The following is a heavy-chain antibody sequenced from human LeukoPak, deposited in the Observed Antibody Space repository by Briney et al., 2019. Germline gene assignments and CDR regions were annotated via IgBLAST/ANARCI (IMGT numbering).Heavy chain of an antibody. Sequence: PGGSQRLSCAASGFTVSKMYMTWVRQAPGKGLEWVSLIYSGGGTYYADSVKGRFTISRDSSKNTLYLQMDSLRAEDTAVYYCASADSSGYYFDYWGQGTLVTVSS. J-gene: IGHJ4*02. V-gene: IGHV3-53*01. CDR1: GFTVSKMY. CDR2: IYSGGGT. D-gene: IGHD3-22*01. CDR3: ASADSSGYYFDY.